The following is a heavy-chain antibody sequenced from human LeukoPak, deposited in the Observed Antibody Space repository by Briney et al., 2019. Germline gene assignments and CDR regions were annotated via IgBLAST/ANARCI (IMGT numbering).Heavy chain of an antibody. CDR1: GYTFIHYW. V-gene: IGHV5-10-1*01. D-gene: IGHD3-22*01. CDR2: IDPSDSYT. CDR3: ARHGPTYFYDSSGVDV. J-gene: IGHJ3*01. Sequence: GESLKISFQTSGYTFIHYWISWVRQVPGKGLEWMGRIDPSDSYTNYWPPFQGHITISADRSLNTSYLQWSGLKASDTAMYFCARHGPTYFYDSSGVDVWGRGTMVIVSS.